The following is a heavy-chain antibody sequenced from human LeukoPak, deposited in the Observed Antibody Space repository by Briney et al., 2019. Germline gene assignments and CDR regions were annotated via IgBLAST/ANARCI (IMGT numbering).Heavy chain of an antibody. CDR3: TRVGSRSSFDY. CDR2: IRSKAHGGTT. D-gene: IGHD6-6*01. V-gene: IGHV3-49*04. J-gene: IGHJ4*02. Sequence: PGRSLRLSCTASGFTFGDYAMSWVGQAPGKGLEWVGFIRSKAHGGTTEYAASVKGRFTISRDDSKSIAYLQMNSLKTEDTAVYYCTRVGSRSSFDYWGEGTGGTVSS. CDR1: GFTFGDYA.